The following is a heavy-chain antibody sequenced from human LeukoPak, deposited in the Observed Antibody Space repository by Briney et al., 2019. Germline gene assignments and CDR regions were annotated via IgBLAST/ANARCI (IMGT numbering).Heavy chain of an antibody. J-gene: IGHJ4*02. CDR2: INQDGSEK. D-gene: IGHD2-2*01. Sequence: GGSLRLSRAASGFTFSSYWMSWVRQAPGKGLEWVASINQDGSEKYYVDSVKGRFTISRDNAKKSLYLQMNSLRAEDTAVYYCVRGASLSLHYWGQGTLVTVSS. CDR1: GFTFSSYW. CDR3: VRGASLSLHY. V-gene: IGHV3-7*01.